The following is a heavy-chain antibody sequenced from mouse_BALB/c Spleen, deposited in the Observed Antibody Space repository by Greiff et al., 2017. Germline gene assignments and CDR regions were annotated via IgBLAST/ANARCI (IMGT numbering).Heavy chain of an antibody. V-gene: IGHV1S137*01. CDR1: GYTFTDYA. CDR2: ISTYYGDA. CDR3: ARSAITTVVDYAMDY. D-gene: IGHD1-1*01. Sequence: QVQLKQSGAELVRPGVSVKISCKGSGYTFTDYAMHWVKQSHAKSLEWIGVISTYYGDASYNQKFKGKATMTVDKSSSTAYMELARLTSEDSAIYYCARSAITTVVDYAMDYWGQGTSVTVSS. J-gene: IGHJ4*01.